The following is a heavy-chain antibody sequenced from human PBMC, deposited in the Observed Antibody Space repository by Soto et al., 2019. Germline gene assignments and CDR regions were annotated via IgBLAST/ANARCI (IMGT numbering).Heavy chain of an antibody. CDR2: IYYSGST. CDR1: GGSISSYY. Sequence: LSLTCTVSGGSISSYYWSWIRQPPGKGLEWIGYIYYSGSTNYNPSLKSRVTISVDTSKNQFSLKLSSVTAADTAVYYCARPLVVSPNAFDIWGQGTMVTVSS. CDR3: ARPLVVSPNAFDI. D-gene: IGHD3-9*01. J-gene: IGHJ3*02. V-gene: IGHV4-59*01.